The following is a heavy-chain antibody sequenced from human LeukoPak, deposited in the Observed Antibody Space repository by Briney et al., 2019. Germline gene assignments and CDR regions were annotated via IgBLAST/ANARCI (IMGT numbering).Heavy chain of an antibody. Sequence: GGSLRLSCAASGFTFSSYEMNWVRQAPGKGLEWVSYISSSGSTIYYADSVKGRFTISRDNVKNSLYLQMNSLRAEDTAVYYCAGSVWDAFDIWGQGTMVTVSS. V-gene: IGHV3-48*03. CDR2: ISSSGSTI. D-gene: IGHD2-8*01. CDR1: GFTFSSYE. CDR3: AGSVWDAFDI. J-gene: IGHJ3*02.